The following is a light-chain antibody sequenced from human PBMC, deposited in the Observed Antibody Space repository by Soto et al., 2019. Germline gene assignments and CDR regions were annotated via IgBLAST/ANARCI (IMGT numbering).Light chain of an antibody. J-gene: IGKJ1*01. V-gene: IGKV3-15*01. CDR1: QNISSN. CDR3: QQYNTWLLT. Sequence: EIVLTQSPATLSVSPGERATLSCRASQNISSNLAWYQQKPGQAPRVLIDGASTRATGIPARFSGSGSGTEFTLTISSLQSEDFAVYYCQQYNTWLLTFGQGTKVEIK. CDR2: GAS.